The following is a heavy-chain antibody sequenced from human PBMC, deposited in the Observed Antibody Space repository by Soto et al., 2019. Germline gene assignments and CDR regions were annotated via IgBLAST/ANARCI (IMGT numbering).Heavy chain of an antibody. J-gene: IGHJ6*02. CDR1: GGSISSYY. Sequence: PSETLSLTCTVSGGSISSYYWSWIRQPAGKGLEWIGRIYTSGSTNYNPSLKSRVTMSVDTSKNQFSPKLSSVTAADTAVYYCARAYYDILTGYYYYGMDVWGQGTTVTVSS. CDR3: ARAYYDILTGYYYYGMDV. V-gene: IGHV4-4*07. D-gene: IGHD3-9*01. CDR2: IYTSGST.